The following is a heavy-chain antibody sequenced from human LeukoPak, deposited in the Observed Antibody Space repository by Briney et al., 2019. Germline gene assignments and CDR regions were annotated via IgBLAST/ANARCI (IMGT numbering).Heavy chain of an antibody. J-gene: IGHJ3*02. CDR3: ARGFRDGSGSYYNVRAALDI. Sequence: SETLSLTCAVYGGSFSGYYWSWIRQPPGKGLEWIGEINHSGSTNYNPSLKSRVTISVDTSKNQFSLKLSSVTAADTAVYYCARGFRDGSGSYYNVRAALDIWGQGTMVTVSS. CDR1: GGSFSGYY. D-gene: IGHD3-10*01. V-gene: IGHV4-34*01. CDR2: INHSGST.